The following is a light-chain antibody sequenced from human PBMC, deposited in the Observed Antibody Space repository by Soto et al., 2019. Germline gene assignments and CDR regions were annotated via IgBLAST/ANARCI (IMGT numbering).Light chain of an antibody. CDR3: QQYGSSPTRVT. CDR2: DTS. Sequence: EIIMTQSPATLSVSPGEGVTLSCRASQGIGDTLAWYQHKPGQTPRLLIYDTSARATGVPARFSGSRSGTEFTLTISRLEPEDFAVYYCQQYGSSPTRVTLGPGTKVDIK. J-gene: IGKJ3*01. V-gene: IGKV3-15*01. CDR1: QGIGDT.